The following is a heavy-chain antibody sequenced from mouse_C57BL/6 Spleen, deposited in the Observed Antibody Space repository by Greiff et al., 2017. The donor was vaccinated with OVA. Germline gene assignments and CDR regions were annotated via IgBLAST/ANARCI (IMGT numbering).Heavy chain of an antibody. J-gene: IGHJ1*03. CDR1: GYTFTSYW. D-gene: IGHD1-1*01. CDR2: IYPGNGGT. CDR3: ARSFITPVVGYFDD. V-gene: IGHV1-53*01. Sequence: QVQLQQPGTELVQPGASVTLSCKASGYTFTSYWMHWVKQRPGQGLEWIGNIYPGNGGTNYTAKFPSKATLTVDKSSSTAYMQLSSLTSEDSAVYYCARSFITPVVGYFDDWGKGTTVTVSS.